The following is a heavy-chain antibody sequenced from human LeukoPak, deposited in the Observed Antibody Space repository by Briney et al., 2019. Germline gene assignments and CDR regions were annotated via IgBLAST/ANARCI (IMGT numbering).Heavy chain of an antibody. CDR2: ISSSSSTI. J-gene: IGHJ6*03. V-gene: IGHV3-48*01. D-gene: IGHD5-18*01. CDR3: ARSTAMAFDYYYYMDV. CDR1: GFTFSSYN. Sequence: GGSLRLSCAASGFTFSSYNMNWVRQAPGKGLEWVSYISSSSSTIYYADSVKGRFTISRDNAKNSLYLQMNSLRAEDTAVYYCARSTAMAFDYYYYMDVWGKGTTVTVSS.